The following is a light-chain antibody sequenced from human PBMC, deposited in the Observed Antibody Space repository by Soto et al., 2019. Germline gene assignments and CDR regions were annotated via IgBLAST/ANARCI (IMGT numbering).Light chain of an antibody. CDR3: AGWDDSLNGPV. Sequence: QSVLTQPPSASGTPGQSVTISCSGSSSNIGRNTVNWYQQLPGTAPKLLIYSNNQRPSGVPDRFSGSKSGPSASLAISGLQSEDEADYDCAGWDDSLNGPVFGGGTKLTVL. CDR2: SNN. CDR1: SSNIGRNT. V-gene: IGLV1-44*01. J-gene: IGLJ2*01.